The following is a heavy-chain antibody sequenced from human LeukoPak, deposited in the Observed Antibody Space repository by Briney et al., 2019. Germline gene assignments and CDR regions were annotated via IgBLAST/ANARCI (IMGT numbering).Heavy chain of an antibody. Sequence: GGSLRLSCAASGFTFSRFGMSWVRQAPGKGLEWVANIKQGGSEKYYVDSVKGRFTISRDNAKNSLYLQMNSLRAEDTAVFYCARDGTYTDYDPDFDIWGQGTLVTVSS. V-gene: IGHV3-7*04. CDR3: ARDGTYTDYDPDFDI. CDR2: IKQGGSEK. D-gene: IGHD5-12*01. CDR1: GFTFSRFG. J-gene: IGHJ4*02.